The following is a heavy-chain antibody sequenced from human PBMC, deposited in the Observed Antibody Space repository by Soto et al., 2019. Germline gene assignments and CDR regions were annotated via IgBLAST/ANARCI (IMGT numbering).Heavy chain of an antibody. J-gene: IGHJ4*02. CDR3: ARDYDYVGGDY. Sequence: QVQLVQSGAEVKKPGASVKVSCRASGYSFTTFYMHWVRKAPGQGLEWMGIIDPSGGSTSYAQKFQGRLTMTRDTSTSTVYMELSSLRSEDTAVYYCARDYDYVGGDYWGQGTLVTVSS. D-gene: IGHD3-16*01. V-gene: IGHV1-46*01. CDR1: GYSFTTFY. CDR2: IDPSGGST.